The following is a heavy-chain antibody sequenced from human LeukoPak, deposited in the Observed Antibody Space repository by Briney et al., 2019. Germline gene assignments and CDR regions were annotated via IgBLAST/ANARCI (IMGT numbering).Heavy chain of an antibody. CDR2: IIPIFGTA. D-gene: IGHD3-3*01. Sequence: GASVKVSCKASGGTFSSYAISWVRQAPGQGLEWMGGIIPIFGTANYAQKFQGRVTITADESTSTVYMELSSLRSEDTAVYYCARATRITIFGVVIQGYFDYWGQGTLVTVSS. CDR1: GGTFSSYA. J-gene: IGHJ4*02. CDR3: ARATRITIFGVVIQGYFDY. V-gene: IGHV1-69*13.